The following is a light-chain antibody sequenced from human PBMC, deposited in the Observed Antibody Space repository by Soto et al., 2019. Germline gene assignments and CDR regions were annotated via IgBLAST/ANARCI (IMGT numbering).Light chain of an antibody. CDR3: QQYNKWSLS. CDR2: GSS. V-gene: IGKV3D-15*01. CDR1: KNVGTN. J-gene: IGKJ4*01. Sequence: IVMTQSPATLSVSPGEGVTISCRASKNVGTNLAWYQQKPGQAPRLLIYGSSIRATGIPATFSVSGSGTEFTLSISSLQSEEFAIYYCQQYNKWSLSFGGGTKVEIK.